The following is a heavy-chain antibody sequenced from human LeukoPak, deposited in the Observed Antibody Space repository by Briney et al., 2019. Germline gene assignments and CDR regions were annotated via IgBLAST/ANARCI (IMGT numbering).Heavy chain of an antibody. CDR1: RLTFRSYN. CDR2: ISSSSNYI. D-gene: IGHD1/OR15-1a*01. Sequence: PGVTLRLFCAASRLTFRSYNMNWVPQARAKALEEVTSISSSSNYIYCPGTVKGRFTNSRDKANNPLNLQRNGQTAEETAVYYCASHAPAARTRTDDWGQGTLVTVSS. J-gene: IGHJ4*02. CDR3: ASHAPAARTRTDD. V-gene: IGHV3-21*01.